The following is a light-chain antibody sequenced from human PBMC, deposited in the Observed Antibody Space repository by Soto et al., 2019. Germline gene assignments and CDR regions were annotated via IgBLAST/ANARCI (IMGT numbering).Light chain of an antibody. V-gene: IGKV3-20*01. CDR1: QSVSSSS. CDR3: QQYGGSPLYT. J-gene: IGKJ2*01. Sequence: EIVLTQSPGTLSLSPGERATLSCRASQSVSSSSLAWYQQKPVQAPRLLIYGASSMATGIPDRFSGSGSGTDFTLTISRLEPEDFAVYYCQQYGGSPLYTFGQGTTLEIK. CDR2: GAS.